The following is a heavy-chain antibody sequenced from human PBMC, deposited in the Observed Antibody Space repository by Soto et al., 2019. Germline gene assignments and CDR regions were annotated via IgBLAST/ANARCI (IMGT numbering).Heavy chain of an antibody. V-gene: IGHV1-18*01. D-gene: IGHD2-15*01. CDR1: GYTFTTHG. J-gene: IGHJ5*02. CDR3: ARDLGYCRSGTCYREWFDP. CDR2: VSGDNGHT. Sequence: QVQLVQSGAEVKKPGASVKVSCKASGYTFTTHGISWVRQAPGQGLEWMGWVSGDNGHTNYAQSLQGRDTMTTDPSTNTAYMELRSRRSDDTAVYYCARDLGYCRSGTCYREWFDPWGQGTLVTVSS.